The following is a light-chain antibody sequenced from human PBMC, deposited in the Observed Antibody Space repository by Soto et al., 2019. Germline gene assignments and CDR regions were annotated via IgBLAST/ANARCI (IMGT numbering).Light chain of an antibody. J-gene: IGKJ1*01. CDR3: QQYNSPPET. V-gene: IGKV1-5*03. Sequence: DIQMTQSPSTLSASVGDRVTITCRASQSISSWLAWYQQKPGKAPKLLIYKASSLESGVPSRFSGSGSGTEFTLTISSLQPDDFATYYCQQYNSPPETFGQGTKVEIK. CDR2: KAS. CDR1: QSISSW.